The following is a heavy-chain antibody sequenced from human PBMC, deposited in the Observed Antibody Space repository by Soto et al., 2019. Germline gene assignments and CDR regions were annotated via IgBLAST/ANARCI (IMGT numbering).Heavy chain of an antibody. CDR2: IRDSGST. V-gene: IGHV4-31*03. J-gene: IGHJ4*02. CDR3: ARAMANYFDY. D-gene: IGHD2-8*01. CDR1: GGSVSSDDHS. Sequence: QVQLQESGPGLVKPSQTLSVTCTVSGGSVSSDDHSWSWIRQHPGKGLEWIGYIRDSGSTYYNPSLEGRVTISVDTSKNQFSLRLRSVTAADTAVYYCARAMANYFDYWGKGTLVTASS.